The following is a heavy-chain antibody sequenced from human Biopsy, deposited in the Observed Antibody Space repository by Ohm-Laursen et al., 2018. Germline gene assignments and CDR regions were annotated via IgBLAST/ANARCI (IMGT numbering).Heavy chain of an antibody. V-gene: IGHV4-59*11. CDR3: ARGSNEYGGLYFPH. D-gene: IGHD4-23*01. CDR1: GGSFTGHY. CDR2: ISHTGYT. J-gene: IGHJ1*01. Sequence: SDTLSLTWTVSGGSFTGHYWTWIRQPPGKGLEWIGRISHTGYTSYKSSLKSRVTISLDTSRKHFSLRLTSLAAADTAVYYCARGSNEYGGLYFPHWGQGTLVTVSS.